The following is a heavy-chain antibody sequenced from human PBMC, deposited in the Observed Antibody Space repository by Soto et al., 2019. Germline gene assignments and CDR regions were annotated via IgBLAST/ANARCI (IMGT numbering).Heavy chain of an antibody. CDR2: INHSGST. CDR3: AYSSGWYYFDY. Sequence: QVQLQQWGAGLLKPSETLSLTCAVYGGSFSGYYWSWIRQPLGKGLEWIGEINHSGSTNYNPSLKSRVTISVDTSKNQFSLKLSSVTAADTAVYYCAYSSGWYYFDYWGQGTLVTVSS. CDR1: GGSFSGYY. D-gene: IGHD6-19*01. J-gene: IGHJ4*02. V-gene: IGHV4-34*01.